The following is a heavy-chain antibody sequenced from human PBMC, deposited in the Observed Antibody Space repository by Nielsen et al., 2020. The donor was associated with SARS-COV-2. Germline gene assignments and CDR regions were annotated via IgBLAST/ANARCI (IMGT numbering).Heavy chain of an antibody. V-gene: IGHV3-74*01. CDR3: ARDGTHLLYSSGWSFDY. CDR1: GFTFSSYW. Sequence: GESLKISCAASGFTFSSYWMHWVRQAPGKGLVWVSRINSDGSSTSYADSVKGRFTISRDNSKNTLYLQMNSLRAEDTAVYYCARDGTHLLYSSGWSFDYWGQGTLVTVSS. D-gene: IGHD6-19*01. J-gene: IGHJ4*02. CDR2: INSDGSST.